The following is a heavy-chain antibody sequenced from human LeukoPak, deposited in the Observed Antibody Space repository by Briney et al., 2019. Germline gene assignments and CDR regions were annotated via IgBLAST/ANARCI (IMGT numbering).Heavy chain of an antibody. CDR2: IIPIFGTA. CDR3: ARLAYFDAFDI. J-gene: IGHJ3*02. V-gene: IGHV1-69*06. Sequence: SVKVSCKASGGTFSSYAISWVRQARGQGLEWMGGIIPIFGTANYAQKFQGRVTITADKSTSTAYMELSSLRSEDTAVYYCARLAYFDAFDIWGQGTMVTVSS. D-gene: IGHD2-21*01. CDR1: GGTFSSYA.